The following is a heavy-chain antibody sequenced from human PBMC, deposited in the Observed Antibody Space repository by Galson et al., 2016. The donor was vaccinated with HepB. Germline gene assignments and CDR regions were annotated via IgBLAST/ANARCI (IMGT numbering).Heavy chain of an antibody. CDR3: ANRGTNRRGYSYYFDY. V-gene: IGHV3-23*01. CDR1: GFSFSGYA. Sequence: SLRLSCAASGFSFSGYAMTWVRQAPGKGLGWVSSISGSGGSTYYADSVRGRFTISRDNSKNTLYLQMNSLRAEDTAVYYCANRGTNRRGYSYYFDYWGQGTLVTVSS. D-gene: IGHD5-12*01. J-gene: IGHJ4*02. CDR2: ISGSGGST.